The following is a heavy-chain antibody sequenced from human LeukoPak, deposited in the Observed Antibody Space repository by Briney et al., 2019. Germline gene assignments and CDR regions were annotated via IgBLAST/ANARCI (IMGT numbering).Heavy chain of an antibody. D-gene: IGHD3-16*01. Sequence: ASVKVSCKASGYIFTEYDISWVRQAAGQGPELMGWINPNSYNKAYTGKFQGRLTMTTNTSTTTVYMELSSLRSEDTAIYYCARGATFQRQALAYWGQGTLVIVSS. V-gene: IGHV1-8*01. CDR3: ARGATFQRQALAY. CDR2: INPNSYNK. CDR1: GYIFTEYD. J-gene: IGHJ4*02.